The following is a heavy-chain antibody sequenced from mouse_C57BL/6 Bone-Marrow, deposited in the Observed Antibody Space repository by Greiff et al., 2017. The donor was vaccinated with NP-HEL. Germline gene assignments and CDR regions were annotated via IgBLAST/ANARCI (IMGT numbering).Heavy chain of an antibody. Sequence: QVQLQQSGAELARPGASVKLSCKASGYTFTSYGISWVKQRTGQGLEWIGEIYPRSGNTYYNEKFKGKATLTADKSSSTAYMQLSSLTYEDSAVYYCARWGDGSSSYYAMDYWGQGTSVTVSS. V-gene: IGHV1-81*01. CDR3: ARWGDGSSSYYAMDY. CDR1: GYTFTSYG. CDR2: IYPRSGNT. D-gene: IGHD1-1*01. J-gene: IGHJ4*01.